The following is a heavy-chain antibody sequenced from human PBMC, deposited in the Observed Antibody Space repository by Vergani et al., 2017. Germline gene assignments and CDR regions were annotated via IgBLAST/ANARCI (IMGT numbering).Heavy chain of an antibody. D-gene: IGHD2-15*01. CDR1: GGTFSSYA. CDR2: IIPSLATT. J-gene: IGHJ4*02. V-gene: IGHV1-69*11. Sequence: QVQLVQSGAEVKKPGASVKVSCKASGGTFSSYALNWVRQAPGQGLEWMGSIIPSLATTIYAQKFQGRVTITADESTSTAYMELSSLKSEDTAVFYCASPGYCSGGSCYSERLDYWGQGTLVTVSS. CDR3: ASPGYCSGGSCYSERLDY.